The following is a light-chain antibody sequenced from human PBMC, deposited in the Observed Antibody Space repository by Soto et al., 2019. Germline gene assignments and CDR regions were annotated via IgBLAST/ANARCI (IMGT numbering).Light chain of an antibody. J-gene: IGLJ1*01. CDR3: SSYTSSSTYV. V-gene: IGLV2-14*01. CDR1: SSDVGAYNY. CDR2: EVS. Sequence: QSALTQPASVSGSPGQSITISCTGTSSDVGAYNYVSWYQQHPGKAPKLIIYEVSNLPSGVSNHFSGSKSGNTPSLTISGLQAEDEADYYCSSYTSSSTYVFGARTKLTVL.